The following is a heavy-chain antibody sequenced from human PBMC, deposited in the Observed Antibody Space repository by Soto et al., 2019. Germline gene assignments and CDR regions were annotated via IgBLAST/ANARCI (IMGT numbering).Heavy chain of an antibody. D-gene: IGHD3-3*01. J-gene: IGHJ5*02. CDR3: ARQRGDYDFWSGSANQNKNWFDP. CDR1: GGSISSSSYY. Sequence: PSETLSLTCTVSGGSISSSSYYWGWIRQPPGKGLEWIGSIYYSGSTYCNPSLKSRVTISVDTSKNQFSLKLSSVTAADTAVYYCARQRGDYDFWSGSANQNKNWFDPWGQGTLVTVSS. CDR2: IYYSGST. V-gene: IGHV4-39*01.